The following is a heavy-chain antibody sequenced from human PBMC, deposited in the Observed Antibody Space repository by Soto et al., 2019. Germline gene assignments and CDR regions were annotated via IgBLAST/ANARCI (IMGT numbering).Heavy chain of an antibody. CDR3: AQGGATTSCSGSFAP. D-gene: IGHD3-10*02. V-gene: IGHV4-30-4*01. Sequence: QVQLQESGPGLVKPSQTLSLTCTVSGGSISSGDYYWSWIRQPPGKGLEWIGYIYYSGSTYYNPSLKRRVTRSVDTSKNQSSLQIRSVTAADTAVYYCAQGGATTSCSGSFAPCGQGTLVTVSS. CDR1: GGSISSGDYY. CDR2: IYYSGST. J-gene: IGHJ5*02.